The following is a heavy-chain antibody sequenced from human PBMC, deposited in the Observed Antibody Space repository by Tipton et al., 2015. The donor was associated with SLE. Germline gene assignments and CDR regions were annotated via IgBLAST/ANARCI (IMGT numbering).Heavy chain of an antibody. J-gene: IGHJ6*02. CDR3: AREWDV. CDR1: GFALSSYD. Sequence: SLRLSCAASGFALSSYDMHWVRQAPGKGLQWVAFTQHDARVRYYADSVKGRFSIFRENAKNSLYLQMNSLRAEDTAVYYCAREWDVWGQGTTVTVSS. CDR2: TQHDARVR. V-gene: IGHV3-30*12.